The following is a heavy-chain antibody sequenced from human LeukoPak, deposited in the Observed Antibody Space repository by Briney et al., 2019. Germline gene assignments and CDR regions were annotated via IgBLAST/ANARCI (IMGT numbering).Heavy chain of an antibody. CDR2: IYYSGST. V-gene: IGHV4-39*01. Sequence: PSETLSLTCTVSGGSISSSSYYWGWIRQPPGKGLEWIGSIYYSGSTYYNPSLKSRVTISVDTSENQFSLKLSSVTAADTVVYYCARDLTSTYNWFDPWGQGTLVTVSS. CDR1: GGSISSSSYY. J-gene: IGHJ5*02. D-gene: IGHD3-3*01. CDR3: ARDLTSTYNWFDP.